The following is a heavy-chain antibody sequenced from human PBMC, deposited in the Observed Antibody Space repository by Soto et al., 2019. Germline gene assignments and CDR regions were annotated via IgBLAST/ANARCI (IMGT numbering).Heavy chain of an antibody. J-gene: IGHJ5*02. V-gene: IGHV1-3*01. D-gene: IGHD3-3*02. CDR3: ARDKNPIVPFLEWTNWFDP. Sequence: GASVKVSCKASGNSFTAYTMHWVRQAPGQGFEWMGSINPDNGNTRYSQKFQGRLTFTSDTSTSTAYMELSSLKSEDTALYFCARDKNPIVPFLEWTNWFDPWGQGTLVTVSS. CDR2: INPDNGNT. CDR1: GNSFTAYT.